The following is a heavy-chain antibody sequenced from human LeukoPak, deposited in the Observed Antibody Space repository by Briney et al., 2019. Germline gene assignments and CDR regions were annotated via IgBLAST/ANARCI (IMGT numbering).Heavy chain of an antibody. J-gene: IGHJ6*02. D-gene: IGHD3-10*01. V-gene: IGHV4-34*01. Sequence: KPSETLSLTCAVYGGSFSGYYWSWIRQPPGKGLEWIGEINHSGSTNYNPSLKSRVTISVDTSKNQFSLKLSSVTAADTAVYYCARDGQNGSPYATDVWGQGTTVTVSS. CDR3: ARDGQNGSPYATDV. CDR1: GGSFSGYY. CDR2: INHSGST.